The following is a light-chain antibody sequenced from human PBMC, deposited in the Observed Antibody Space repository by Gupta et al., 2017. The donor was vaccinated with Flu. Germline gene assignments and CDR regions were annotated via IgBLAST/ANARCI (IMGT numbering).Light chain of an antibody. CDR3: QQYNSYPS. CDR1: QSISSW. J-gene: IGKJ1*01. Sequence: SPSILSASVGDRVTITCRASQSISSWLAWYQQKPGKAPKLLIYKASSLESGVPSRFSGSGSETEFTLTISSLQPDDFATYYCQQYNSYPSFGQGTKVEI. CDR2: KAS. V-gene: IGKV1-5*03.